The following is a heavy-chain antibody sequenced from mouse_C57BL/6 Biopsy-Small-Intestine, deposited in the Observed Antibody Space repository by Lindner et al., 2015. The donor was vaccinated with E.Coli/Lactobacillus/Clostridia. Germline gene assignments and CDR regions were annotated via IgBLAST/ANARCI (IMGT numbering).Heavy chain of an antibody. J-gene: IGHJ2*01. V-gene: IGHV1-31*01. CDR1: GYSFTGYY. CDR3: ASLTGTKGYSDY. Sequence: VQLQESGPELVKPGASVKISCKASGYSFTGYYMHWVKQSHGNILDWIGYIYPYNGLSSYNQKFKGKAKLTVDKSSSTAYMELRSLTSEDSAVYYCASLTGTKGYSDYWGQGTTLTVSS. CDR2: IYPYNGLS. D-gene: IGHD4-1*01.